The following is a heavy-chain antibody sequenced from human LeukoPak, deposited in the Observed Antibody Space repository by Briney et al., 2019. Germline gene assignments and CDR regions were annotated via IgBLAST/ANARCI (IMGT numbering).Heavy chain of an antibody. V-gene: IGHV1-46*01. CDR3: ARDGGAGVVRGVIITRWGLHDY. CDR1: GYTFSKFY. Sequence: ASVKVSCKASGYTFSKFYIHWVRQAPGQGLEWMGLLNTQPNNDYTNYAQKFQGRVTLTRDMSTNTVYMELSRLRSDDTAVYYCARDGGAGVVRGVIITRWGLHDYWGQGTLVTVSS. D-gene: IGHD3-10*01. CDR2: LNTQPNNDYT. J-gene: IGHJ4*02.